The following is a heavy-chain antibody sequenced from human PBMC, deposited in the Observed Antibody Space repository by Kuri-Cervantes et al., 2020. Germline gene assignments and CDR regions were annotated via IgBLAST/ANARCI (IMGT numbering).Heavy chain of an antibody. V-gene: IGHV1-24*01. CDR2: FDPEDGET. D-gene: IGHD5-24*01. Sequence: ASVKVSCKVSGYTLTELSMHWVRQAPGKGLEWMGGFDPEDGETIYAQKFQGRVTMTEDTSTDTAYMELSSLRSEDTALYYCAKDSTRDGYNYAFYVYWGQGTLVTVSS. CDR1: GYTLTELS. J-gene: IGHJ4*02. CDR3: AKDSTRDGYNYAFYVY.